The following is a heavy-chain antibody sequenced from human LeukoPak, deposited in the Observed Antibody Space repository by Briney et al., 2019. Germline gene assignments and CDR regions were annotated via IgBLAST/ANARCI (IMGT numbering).Heavy chain of an antibody. Sequence: GGSLRLSCSASGFTFRKYSMHWVRQGPGKGLEYVSAISSNGHTYYADSVKGRFTISRDNSKSTLYLQMSSLRPEDTAVYYCVKDNREEDWFDPWGQGTLVTVSS. CDR2: ISSNGHT. CDR1: GFTFRKYS. CDR3: VKDNREEDWFDP. D-gene: IGHD2/OR15-2a*01. V-gene: IGHV3-64D*09. J-gene: IGHJ5*02.